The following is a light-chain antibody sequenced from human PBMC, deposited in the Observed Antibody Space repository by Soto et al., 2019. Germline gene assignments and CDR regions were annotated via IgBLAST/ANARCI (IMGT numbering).Light chain of an antibody. CDR1: QYISSW. Sequence: DIQMTQSPSSLSASVGDRVTITCRASQYISSWLSWFQQKPGKAPKSLIYAASNLRSGVPSRFSGSGSGTDFTHPFNSLQPEDSGTFYCQQYASSPPTFDGGTKVDI. CDR3: QQYASSPPT. V-gene: IGKV1D-16*01. CDR2: AAS. J-gene: IGKJ4*01.